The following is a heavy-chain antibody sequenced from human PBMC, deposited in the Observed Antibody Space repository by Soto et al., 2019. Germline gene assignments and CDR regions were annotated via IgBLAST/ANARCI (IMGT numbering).Heavy chain of an antibody. V-gene: IGHV3-23*01. CDR2: ISGSGGST. J-gene: IGHJ5*02. Sequence: EVQLLESGGGLVQPGGSLRLSCAASGFTFSSYAMSWVRQAPGKGLEWVSAISGSGGSTYYADSVKGRFTISRDNSKNTLYLQMNSLRAEDTAVYYCAKDSAGYSSSWYHWFDPWGQGTLVTVSS. D-gene: IGHD6-13*01. CDR1: GFTFSSYA. CDR3: AKDSAGYSSSWYHWFDP.